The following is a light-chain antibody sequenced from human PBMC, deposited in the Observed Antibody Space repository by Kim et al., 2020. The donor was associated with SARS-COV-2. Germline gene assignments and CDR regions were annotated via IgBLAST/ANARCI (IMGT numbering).Light chain of an antibody. Sequence: SPGQRATLSCRASQNVDSSSLAWYQQQPGQAPSLLIYATSTRAADIPDRFSGSGSGTDFTLTINRLETEDFAVYYCQQYGGSPLYSFGQGTKLEI. CDR2: ATS. CDR3: QQYGGSPLYS. V-gene: IGKV3-20*01. J-gene: IGKJ2*03. CDR1: QNVDSSS.